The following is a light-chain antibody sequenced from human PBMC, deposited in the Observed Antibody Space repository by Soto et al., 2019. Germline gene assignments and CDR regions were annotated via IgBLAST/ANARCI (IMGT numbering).Light chain of an antibody. Sequence: EIVVTQSPVTLSWSPGERATLSCRASQSVSSNYLAWYQQKPGQAPRLLIYGASSRATGIPDRFSGSGSGTDFTLTISRLEPEYFAVYYCQQYGDSPRTFGGGTKV. CDR2: GAS. V-gene: IGKV3-20*01. J-gene: IGKJ4*01. CDR3: QQYGDSPRT. CDR1: QSVSSNY.